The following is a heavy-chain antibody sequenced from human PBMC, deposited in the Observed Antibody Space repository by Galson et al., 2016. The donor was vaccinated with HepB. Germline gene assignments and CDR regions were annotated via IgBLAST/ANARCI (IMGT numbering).Heavy chain of an antibody. D-gene: IGHD1-26*01. V-gene: IGHV3-74*01. J-gene: IGHJ4*02. Sequence: SLRLSCAASGVPLSRASQHRCGQGPVKGPGWFLRIKTDGSSTRYADSVEGRFTISRDNAKNTLYLQMNSLRAEDTAVYYCARDQTRRGPTTFDNWGQGTLVTVSS. CDR3: ARDQTRRGPTTFDN. CDR2: IKTDGSST. CDR1: GVPLSRAS.